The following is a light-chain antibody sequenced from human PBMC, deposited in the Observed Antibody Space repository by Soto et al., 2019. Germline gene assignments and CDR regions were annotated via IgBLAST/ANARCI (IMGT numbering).Light chain of an antibody. CDR2: DVD. V-gene: IGLV2-8*01. CDR1: SSDVGGYDS. Sequence: QSALTQPPSASGSPGQSVTISCSGTSSDVGGYDSVSWYQHHPGKVPKLIIFDVDKWPSGVPDRFSGFKSGNTASLTVSWLRAEDEADYYCSSYAGSNTFVFGTGTKLTVL. J-gene: IGLJ1*01. CDR3: SSYAGSNTFV.